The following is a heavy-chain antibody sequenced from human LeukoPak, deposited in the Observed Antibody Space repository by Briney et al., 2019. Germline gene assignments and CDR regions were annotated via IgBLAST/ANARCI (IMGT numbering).Heavy chain of an antibody. CDR1: GFTVSSNY. CDR3: ARWYSSSWLDY. J-gene: IGHJ4*02. V-gene: IGHV3-66*01. CDR2: IYSGGST. Sequence: GGSLRLSCAASGFTVSSNYMSWVRQAPGKGLEWVSVIYSGGSTYYADSVKGRFTISRDNSKNTLYLQMNSLRAEDTAVYYCARWYSSSWLDYWGQGTLVTVSS. D-gene: IGHD6-13*01.